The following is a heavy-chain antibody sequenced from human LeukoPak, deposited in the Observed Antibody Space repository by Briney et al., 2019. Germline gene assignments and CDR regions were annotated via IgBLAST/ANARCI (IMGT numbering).Heavy chain of an antibody. CDR2: INPNSGGT. CDR3: AKDLSIAVAGPSHDY. V-gene: IGHV1-2*02. J-gene: IGHJ4*02. Sequence: ASVKVSCKASGYTFTGYYMHWVRQAPGQGLEWMGWINPNSGGTNYAQKFQGRVTMTRDTSISTAYMELSRLRSDDTAVYYCAKDLSIAVAGPSHDYWGQGTLVTVSS. D-gene: IGHD6-19*01. CDR1: GYTFTGYY.